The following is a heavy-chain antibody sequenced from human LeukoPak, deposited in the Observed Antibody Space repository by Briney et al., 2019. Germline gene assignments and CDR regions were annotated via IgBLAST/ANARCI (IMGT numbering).Heavy chain of an antibody. D-gene: IGHD1-14*01. CDR1: GFPFSSYA. J-gene: IGHJ3*02. CDR2: ISGSGGST. V-gene: IGHV3-23*01. Sequence: PGGSLTLSCAPPGFPFSSYAISGVRQAPGKGREGVSVISGSGGSTYYTDSVKGRFTISRDNSKNTLYLQMNSLRAEDTAVYYCAKDNHPHAFDTWGQGTMVTVSS. CDR3: AKDNHPHAFDT.